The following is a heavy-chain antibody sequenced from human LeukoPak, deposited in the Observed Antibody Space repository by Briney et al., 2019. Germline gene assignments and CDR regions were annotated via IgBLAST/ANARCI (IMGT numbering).Heavy chain of an antibody. CDR3: ARGKTVDTAVFDY. CDR2: IIPILGIA. J-gene: IGHJ4*02. CDR1: GGTFSSYA. V-gene: IGHV1-69*04. D-gene: IGHD5-18*01. Sequence: GASVKVSCEASGGTFSSYAISWVRQAPGQGLEWMGRIIPILGIANYAQKLQGRVTITADKSTSTAYMELSSLRSEDTAVYYCARGKTVDTAVFDYWGQGTLVTVSS.